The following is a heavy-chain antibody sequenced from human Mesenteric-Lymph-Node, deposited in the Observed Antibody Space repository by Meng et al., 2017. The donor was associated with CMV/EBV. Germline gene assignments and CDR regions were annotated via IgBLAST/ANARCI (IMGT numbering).Heavy chain of an antibody. CDR3: ARGSGSGSYFNSY. CDR1: GGSISRSNW. Sequence: VSGGSISRSNWGSWVRQPPGKGMEWIGESYHSGSTNYNPSLKSRVTISVDTSKNQFSLKLSSVTAADTAVYFCARGSGSGSYFNSYWGHGTLVTVSS. CDR2: SYHSGST. D-gene: IGHD3-10*01. J-gene: IGHJ4*01. V-gene: IGHV4-4*01.